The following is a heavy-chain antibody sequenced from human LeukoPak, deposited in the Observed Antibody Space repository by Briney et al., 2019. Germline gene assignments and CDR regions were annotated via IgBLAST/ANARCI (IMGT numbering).Heavy chain of an antibody. D-gene: IGHD3-10*01. Sequence: ASVKVSCKASGYTFTGYYMHWVRQAPGQGLEWMGRINPNSGGTNYAQKFQGRVTMTRDTSISTAYMELSRLRSEDTAVYYCARDSGRGVLHKANWFDPWGQGTLVTVSS. CDR3: ARDSGRGVLHKANWFDP. J-gene: IGHJ5*02. CDR1: GYTFTGYY. CDR2: INPNSGGT. V-gene: IGHV1-2*06.